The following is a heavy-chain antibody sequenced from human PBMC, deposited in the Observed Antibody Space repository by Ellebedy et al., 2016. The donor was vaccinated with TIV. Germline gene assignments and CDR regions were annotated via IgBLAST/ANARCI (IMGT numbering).Heavy chain of an antibody. CDR2: FDPEDGET. V-gene: IGHV1-24*01. Sequence: ASVKVSXXVSGYTPTELSMHWVRQAPGKGLEWMGGFDPEDGETIYAQKFQGRVTMTEDTSTDTAYMELSSLRSEDTAVYYCAISPFGSSSWYGMDVWGQGTTVTVSS. CDR3: AISPFGSSSWYGMDV. CDR1: GYTPTELS. D-gene: IGHD6-13*01. J-gene: IGHJ6*02.